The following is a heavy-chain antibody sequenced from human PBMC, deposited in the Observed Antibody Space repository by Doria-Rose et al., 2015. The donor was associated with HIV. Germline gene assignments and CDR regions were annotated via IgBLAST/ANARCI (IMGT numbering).Heavy chain of an antibody. Sequence: VQLVQSGGGLVKPGGSLRLSCAASGFTFSSYSTNWVRQAPGKGLEWVSSISSSSSYIYYADSVKGRFTISRDNAKNPLDLQMNSLRAEDTAVYYCARGSPTSVPGIKGGGDYWGQGTLVTVSS. CDR1: GFTFSSYS. D-gene: IGHD3-10*01. CDR2: ISSSSSYI. J-gene: IGHJ4*02. CDR3: ARGSPTSVPGIKGGGDY. V-gene: IGHV3-21*03.